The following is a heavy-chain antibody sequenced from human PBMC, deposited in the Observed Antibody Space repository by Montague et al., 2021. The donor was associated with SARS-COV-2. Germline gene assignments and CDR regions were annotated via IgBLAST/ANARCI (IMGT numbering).Heavy chain of an antibody. D-gene: IGHD3-10*01. CDR1: GDSLSSGGYY. CDR3: ARDLRGSFDI. CDR2: IFHSGST. V-gene: IGHV4-31*03. Sequence: TLSLTCTVSGDSLSSGGYYWSWIRQHPGGGLEWIAHIFHSGSTYYNPSLKSRVYISMDTSKKQFSLKLSFVTAADTAVYYCARDLRGSFDIWGQGTMVTVSS. J-gene: IGHJ3*02.